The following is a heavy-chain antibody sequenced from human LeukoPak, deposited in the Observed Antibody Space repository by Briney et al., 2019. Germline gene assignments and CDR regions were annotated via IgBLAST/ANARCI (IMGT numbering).Heavy chain of an antibody. CDR2: INHSGST. Sequence: SETLSLTCAAYGGSFSGYYWSWIRQPPGKGLEWIGEINHSGSTNYNPSLKSRVTISVDTSKNQFSPKLSSVTAADTAVYYCARALRGIAARLYPYWGQGTLVTVSS. J-gene: IGHJ4*02. CDR1: GGSFSGYY. D-gene: IGHD6-6*01. V-gene: IGHV4-34*01. CDR3: ARALRGIAARLYPY.